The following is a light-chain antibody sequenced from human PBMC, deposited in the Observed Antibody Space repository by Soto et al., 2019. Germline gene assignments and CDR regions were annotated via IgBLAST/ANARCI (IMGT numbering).Light chain of an antibody. Sequence: DIQMTQSPSSLSASVGDRVTITCQASQDISNYLNWYQQKPGKAPKLLIYDESNLETGVPSRFSGSVSGTDFTFTISSLQPEDIATYYCQQYDNLPLTFGGGTKVEIK. J-gene: IGKJ4*01. V-gene: IGKV1-33*01. CDR1: QDISNY. CDR3: QQYDNLPLT. CDR2: DES.